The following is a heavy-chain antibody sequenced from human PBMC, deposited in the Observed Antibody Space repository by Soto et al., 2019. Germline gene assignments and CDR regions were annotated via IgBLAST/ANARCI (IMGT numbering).Heavy chain of an antibody. Sequence: QVQLVQSGAEVKKPGASVKVSCKASGDTFTDYYIHWVRQAPGQGLEWMGTVNPSGGHTTYAQHFLGRMTMTRDTSSSTLYMELTSLTSEDTAIYYCARGGHVVVVTAALDYWGQGTLVTVSS. CDR1: GDTFTDYY. D-gene: IGHD2-21*02. J-gene: IGHJ4*02. CDR3: ARGGHVVVVTAALDY. V-gene: IGHV1-46*01. CDR2: VNPSGGHT.